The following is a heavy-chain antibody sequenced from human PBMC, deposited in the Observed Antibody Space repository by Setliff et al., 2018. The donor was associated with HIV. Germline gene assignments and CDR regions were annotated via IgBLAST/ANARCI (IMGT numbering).Heavy chain of an antibody. V-gene: IGHV4-39*01. Sequence: SETLSLTCTVSGGSISSSSYYWDWIRQPPGKGLEWIGNIYYNGSTYSTPSLKSRVTISVDTSKNQFSLKLSSVTAADTAMYYCARRGGLVRGVITYYYMDVWGIGTTVTVSS. CDR2: IYYNGST. D-gene: IGHD3-10*01. J-gene: IGHJ6*03. CDR3: ARRGGLVRGVITYYYMDV. CDR1: GGSISSSSYY.